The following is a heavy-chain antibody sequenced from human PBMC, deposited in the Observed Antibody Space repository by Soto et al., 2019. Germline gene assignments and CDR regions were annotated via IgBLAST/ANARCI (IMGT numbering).Heavy chain of an antibody. Sequence: EVQLLESGGGLVQPGGSLRLSCAASGFTFSSYAMSWVRQAPGKGLEWVSAISGSGGSTYYADSVKGRFTISRDNSKNPLYLQMNSLRAEDTAVYDCAKGQGHSSSWLPDYWGQGTLVTVSS. CDR2: ISGSGGST. J-gene: IGHJ4*02. V-gene: IGHV3-23*01. CDR1: GFTFSSYA. CDR3: AKGQGHSSSWLPDY. D-gene: IGHD6-13*01.